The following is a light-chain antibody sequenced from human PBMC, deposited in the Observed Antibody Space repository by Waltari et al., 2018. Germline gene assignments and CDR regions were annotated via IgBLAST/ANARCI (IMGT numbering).Light chain of an antibody. CDR2: GST. V-gene: IGLV1-40*01. Sequence: QSVLTQPPSVSGAPGQKVTIPCTGSGSNIGAGHDVPWYQQLPRAAPKLLIYGSTSRPLGVPDRFFGSTSGTSASLAITGLQAEDEGDYYCQSYDTSLSVVFGGGTKLTVL. CDR1: GSNIGAGHD. CDR3: QSYDTSLSVV. J-gene: IGLJ3*02.